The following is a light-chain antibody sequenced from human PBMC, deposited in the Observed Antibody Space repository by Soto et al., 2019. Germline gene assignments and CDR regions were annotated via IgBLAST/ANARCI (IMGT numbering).Light chain of an antibody. CDR3: QQFNNWPQT. Sequence: DIVLTQSPDTLSLSPGESATLSCRASQSLGRYLAWYQQKGGQAPRLLIYGASTRATGIPARFSGSGSGTEFTLTISSLQSEDFAVYFCQQFNNWPQTFGQGTKV. V-gene: IGKV3-15*01. J-gene: IGKJ1*01. CDR2: GAS. CDR1: QSLGRY.